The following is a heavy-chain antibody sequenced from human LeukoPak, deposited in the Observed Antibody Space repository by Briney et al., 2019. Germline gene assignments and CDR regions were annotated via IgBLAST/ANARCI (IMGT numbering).Heavy chain of an antibody. CDR3: ARGLFSYSEPVCSGGSCYSDWFDP. Sequence: GASVKVSGKASSYTFTNYGISWVRQAPGQGLEWLGWNNGYIGDTNYAQKFQGRVTMTRDTSISTAYMELSRLRSDDTAVYYCARGLFSYSEPVCSGGSCYSDWFDPWGQGTLVTVSS. CDR2: NNGYIGDT. D-gene: IGHD2-15*01. V-gene: IGHV1-18*01. J-gene: IGHJ5*02. CDR1: SYTFTNYG.